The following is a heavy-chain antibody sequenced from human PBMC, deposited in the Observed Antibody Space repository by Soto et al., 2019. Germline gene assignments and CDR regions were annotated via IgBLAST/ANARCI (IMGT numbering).Heavy chain of an antibody. CDR1: GGTFSSYA. V-gene: IGHV1-69*05. Sequence: SVKVSCKASGGTFSSYAISWVRQAPGQGLEWMGGIIPIFGTANYAQKFQGRVTITRDTSASTAYMELSSLRSEDTAVYYCARTKAVAHPYYFDYWGQGTLVTVSS. CDR3: ARTKAVAHPYYFDY. CDR2: IIPIFGTA. D-gene: IGHD6-19*01. J-gene: IGHJ4*02.